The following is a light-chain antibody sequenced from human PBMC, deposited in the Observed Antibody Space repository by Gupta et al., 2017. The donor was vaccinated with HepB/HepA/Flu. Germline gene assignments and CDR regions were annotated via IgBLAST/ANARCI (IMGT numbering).Light chain of an antibody. CDR2: AAS. J-gene: IGKJ4*01. V-gene: IGKV1-9*01. CDR1: QGISNS. CDR3: QQVKSYPLS. Sequence: DIQLTQSPSFVSASIGDRVTITCRASQGISNSLVWYQQKPGKAPKLLISAASTLQSGVPSRFSGSGTGTEFTLTIRSLQPEDFATYSCQQVKSYPLSFGGGTKVEIK.